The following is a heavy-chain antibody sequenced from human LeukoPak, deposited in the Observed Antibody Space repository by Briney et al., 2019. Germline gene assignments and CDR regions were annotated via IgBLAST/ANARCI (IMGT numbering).Heavy chain of an antibody. D-gene: IGHD6-13*01. CDR3: ARGPYSSSWYNWFDP. CDR1: GFTFSSYS. Sequence: GGSLRLSCAASGFTFSSYSMNWVRQAPGKGLEWVSYISSSSSTIYYADSVEGRFTISRDNAKNSLYLQMNSLRAEDTAVYYCARGPYSSSWYNWFDPWGQGTLVTVSS. J-gene: IGHJ5*02. CDR2: ISSSSSTI. V-gene: IGHV3-48*01.